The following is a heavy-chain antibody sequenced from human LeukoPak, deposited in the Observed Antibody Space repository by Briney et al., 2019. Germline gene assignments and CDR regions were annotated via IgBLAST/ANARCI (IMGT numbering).Heavy chain of an antibody. CDR1: GFTFSNAW. Sequence: GGSLRLSCAASGFTFSNAWMSWVRQAPGKGLEWVGRIKSKTDGGTTDYAAPVKGRFTISRDDSKNTLYLQMNSLKTEDTAVYYCTTDHRGYSSSWYWDYFDYWGQGTLVTVSS. V-gene: IGHV3-15*01. D-gene: IGHD6-13*01. CDR2: IKSKTDGGTT. J-gene: IGHJ4*02. CDR3: TTDHRGYSSSWYWDYFDY.